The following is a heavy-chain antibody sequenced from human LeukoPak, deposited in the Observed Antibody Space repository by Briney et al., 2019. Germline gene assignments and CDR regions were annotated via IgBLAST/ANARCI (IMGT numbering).Heavy chain of an antibody. CDR3: AGHFGYGDYPLDY. Sequence: PSETLSLTCTVSGASITGYYWSWVRQAPGKGLEWIAYIRYNGNTNYNPSLKSRLTVSIDPSKNQFSLKVTSLTAADTAVYYCAGHFGYGDYPLDYWGQGTLVTVSS. V-gene: IGHV4-59*08. D-gene: IGHD4-17*01. J-gene: IGHJ4*02. CDR1: GASITGYY. CDR2: IRYNGNT.